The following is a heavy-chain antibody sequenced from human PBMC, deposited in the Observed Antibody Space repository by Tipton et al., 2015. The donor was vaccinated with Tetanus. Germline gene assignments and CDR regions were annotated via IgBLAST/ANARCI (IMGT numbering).Heavy chain of an antibody. CDR1: GDSMNKYY. Sequence: TLSLTCTVSGDSMNKYYWSWIRQPPGKGLEWISYIFYSGSTNYNPSLKSRVGISMYTSKNQISLKLSSVTAADTAVYFCAGRSYCTSSRCFDAFDLWGPGTRVTVSS. CDR2: IFYSGST. J-gene: IGHJ3*01. CDR3: AGRSYCTSSRCFDAFDL. D-gene: IGHD2-8*01. V-gene: IGHV4-59*01.